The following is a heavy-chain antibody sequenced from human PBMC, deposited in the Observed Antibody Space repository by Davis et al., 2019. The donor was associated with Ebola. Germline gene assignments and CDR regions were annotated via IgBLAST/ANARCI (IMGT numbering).Heavy chain of an antibody. J-gene: IGHJ6*02. V-gene: IGHV3-21*01. Sequence: GEYLKIYCTASGFTFSSYSMNWVRQAPGTGMEWVSSISSSSSYIYYADSVKVRLTISRDNAKNSLYLQMNSLRAEDPAVYYCARDLTKYYYGSGTAYYYDVMDVWGQGTTVTVAS. CDR2: ISSSSSYI. D-gene: IGHD3-10*01. CDR1: GFTFSSYS. CDR3: ARDLTKYYYGSGTAYYYDVMDV.